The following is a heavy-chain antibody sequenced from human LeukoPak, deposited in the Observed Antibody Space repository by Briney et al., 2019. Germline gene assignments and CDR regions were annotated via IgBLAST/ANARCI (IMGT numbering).Heavy chain of an antibody. CDR2: IKSRTHGGKA. Sequence: GGSLRLSCAGSGFIFSTPWMSWVRRVPGKGLEWLCRIKSRTHGGKADYAAPVEGRITISRDDSKSTLYLQMTMLKTEDTADYICATEYNGLDAWGLGTTVTVSS. CDR1: GFIFSTPW. V-gene: IGHV3-15*01. J-gene: IGHJ6*02. CDR3: ATEYNGLDA. D-gene: IGHD5-12*01.